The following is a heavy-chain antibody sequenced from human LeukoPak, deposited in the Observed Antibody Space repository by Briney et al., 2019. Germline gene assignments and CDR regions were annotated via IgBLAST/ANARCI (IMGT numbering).Heavy chain of an antibody. D-gene: IGHD3-3*01. Sequence: ASVKVSCKASGYTFTSYDSNWVRRATGQGLGWMGWMNPNSGNTGYAQKFQGRVTMTRNTSISTAYMELCSLRSEDTAVYYCARGAYYDFWSGYYKYGMDVWGQGTTVTVSS. CDR3: ARGAYYDFWSGYYKYGMDV. CDR2: MNPNSGNT. V-gene: IGHV1-8*01. J-gene: IGHJ6*02. CDR1: GYTFTSYD.